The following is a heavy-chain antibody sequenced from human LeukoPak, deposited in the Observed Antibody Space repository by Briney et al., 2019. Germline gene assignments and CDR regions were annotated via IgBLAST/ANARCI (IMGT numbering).Heavy chain of an antibody. CDR1: GYSFTSYW. Sequence: GESLKISCKGSGYSFTSYWIGWVRQMPGKGLEWMGIIYPGDSEPRYSPSFQGQVTISADKSISTAYLQWSSLKASDTAMYYCARHSSRAPLPFDYWGQGTLVTVSS. CDR2: IYPGDSEP. J-gene: IGHJ4*02. CDR3: ARHSSRAPLPFDY. V-gene: IGHV5-51*01. D-gene: IGHD2-2*01.